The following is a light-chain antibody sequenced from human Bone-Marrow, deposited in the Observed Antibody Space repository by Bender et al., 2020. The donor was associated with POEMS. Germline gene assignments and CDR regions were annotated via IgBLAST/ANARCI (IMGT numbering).Light chain of an antibody. Sequence: QSVLTQPPSASGTPGQRVTISCSGSSSKFGSYPVNWYQQLPGAAPKLVIFNNSQRPSGVPDRFSGSNSGTSASLAISGLLSDDEADFYYATWDDSLNGWVLGGGTKLTVL. J-gene: IGLJ3*02. CDR1: SSKFGSYP. V-gene: IGLV1-44*01. CDR3: ATWDDSLNGWV. CDR2: NNS.